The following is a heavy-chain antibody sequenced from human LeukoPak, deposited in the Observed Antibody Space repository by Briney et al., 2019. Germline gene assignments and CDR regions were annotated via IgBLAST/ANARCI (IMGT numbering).Heavy chain of an antibody. D-gene: IGHD2-2*01. V-gene: IGHV1-2*02. CDR2: INPKSGGS. CDR3: ARFYCSISDCYGQTNWFDP. J-gene: IGHJ5*02. CDR1: GYTFTGHY. Sequence: GASVKVSCKAAGYTFTGHYLHWVRQAPGPGLEWMGWINPKSGGSNYAPKFEGRVTMTRDTSITTAYMELHRLTSDDTAVYYCARFYCSISDCYGQTNWFDPWGQGTPVTVSS.